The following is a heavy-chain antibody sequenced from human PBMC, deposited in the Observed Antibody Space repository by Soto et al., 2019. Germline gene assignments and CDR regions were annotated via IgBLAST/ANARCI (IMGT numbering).Heavy chain of an antibody. Sequence: SETLSLTCTVSGTPITNFFWSWIRQPAGKGLEWIGHIYASGTTKFNPSLKSRVAMSVDTSNYQFSLNLSSVTAADTAVYYCARESPPYDSSGYYGYPFDYWGQGILVTVSS. CDR2: IYASGTT. CDR3: ARESPPYDSSGYYGYPFDY. V-gene: IGHV4-4*07. J-gene: IGHJ4*02. CDR1: GTPITNFF. D-gene: IGHD3-22*01.